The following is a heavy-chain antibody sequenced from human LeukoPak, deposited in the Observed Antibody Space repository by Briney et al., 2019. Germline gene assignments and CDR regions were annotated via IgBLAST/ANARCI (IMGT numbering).Heavy chain of an antibody. CDR2: INHSGST. CDR1: GGSFSGYY. Sequence: SETLSLTCAVYGGSFSGYYWSWIRQPPGKGLEWIGEINHSGSTNYNPSLKSRVTISVDTSKNQFSLKLSSVTAADTAVYYCARGIAVAGTFWFDPWGQGTLVTVSS. D-gene: IGHD6-19*01. J-gene: IGHJ5*02. V-gene: IGHV4-34*01. CDR3: ARGIAVAGTFWFDP.